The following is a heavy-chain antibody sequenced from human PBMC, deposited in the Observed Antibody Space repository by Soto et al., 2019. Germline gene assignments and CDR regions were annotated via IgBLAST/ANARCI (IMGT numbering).Heavy chain of an antibody. V-gene: IGHV4-39*01. J-gene: IGHJ6*02. D-gene: IGHD5-18*01. Sequence: PSETLSLTCTVSGGSISSSSYYWGWIRQPPGKGLEWIGSIFYSGSTYYNPSLKSRVTISVDTSKNQFSLKLTSVTAADTAVYYCACIFSGGYYYGFYYYDMDVWGQGTTVTVSS. CDR2: IFYSGST. CDR3: ACIFSGGYYYGFYYYDMDV. CDR1: GGSISSSSYY.